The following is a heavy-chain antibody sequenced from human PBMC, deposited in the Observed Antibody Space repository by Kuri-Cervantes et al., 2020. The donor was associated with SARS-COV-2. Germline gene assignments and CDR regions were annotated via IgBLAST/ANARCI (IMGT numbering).Heavy chain of an antibody. J-gene: IGHJ4*02. CDR1: GFTFSGHW. V-gene: IGHV3-74*01. CDR2: INPDGSYT. CDR3: ATADRRDGC. D-gene: IGHD5-24*01. Sequence: GGFRRSSCAAFGFTFSGHWIHWVRQAPGKGLVWVSRINPDGSYTNNADSVKGRFTLSRDNAKNMLFLQMNSLRAEDTAVYYCATADRRDGCWGQGTLVTGSS.